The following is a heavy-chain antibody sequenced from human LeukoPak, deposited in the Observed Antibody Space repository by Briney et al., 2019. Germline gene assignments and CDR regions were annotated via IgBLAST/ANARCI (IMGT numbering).Heavy chain of an antibody. J-gene: IGHJ4*02. CDR3: AKIPGDRPDD. D-gene: IGHD7-27*01. CDR1: GGSIISSY. Sequence: PSETLSLTCTVSGGSIISSYWTWIRQPPGKGLEWIGYMYNSVTTTNYNPSLKSRATISIDTSKNQFSLNLKSVTAADTAIYYCAKIPGDRPDDWGQGTLVTVS. CDR2: MYNSVTTT. V-gene: IGHV4-59*03.